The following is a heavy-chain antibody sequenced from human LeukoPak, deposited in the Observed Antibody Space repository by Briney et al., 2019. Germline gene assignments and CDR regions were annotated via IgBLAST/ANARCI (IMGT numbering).Heavy chain of an antibody. CDR3: AREVYSYGYARFDY. CDR2: IIPIFGTA. D-gene: IGHD5-18*01. V-gene: IGHV1-69*05. CDR1: GGTFSSYA. Sequence: SVKVSCKASGGTFSSYAISWVRQAPGQELEWMGRIIPIFGTANYAQKFQGRVTITTDESTSTAYMELSSLRSEDTAVYYCAREVYSYGYARFDYWGQGTLVTVSS. J-gene: IGHJ4*02.